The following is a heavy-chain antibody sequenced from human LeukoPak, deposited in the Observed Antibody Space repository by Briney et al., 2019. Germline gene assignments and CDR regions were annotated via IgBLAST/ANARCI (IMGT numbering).Heavy chain of an antibody. V-gene: IGHV3-23*01. CDR3: AKDDAPARWLRSPQLLDH. Sequence: PGGSLRLSCAASGFTFSSYSMNWVRQAPGKGLKWVSTINDNGAGTYYADSVKGRFTIPRDNSENTLYLQMNSLRAEDTAIYFCAKDDAPARWLRSPQLLDHWGQGTLVTVSS. D-gene: IGHD5-12*01. CDR1: GFTFSSYS. J-gene: IGHJ4*02. CDR2: INDNGAGT.